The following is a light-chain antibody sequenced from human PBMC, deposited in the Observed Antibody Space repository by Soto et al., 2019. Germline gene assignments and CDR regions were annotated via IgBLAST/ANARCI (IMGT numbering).Light chain of an antibody. CDR3: LQDYNYPRT. V-gene: IGKV1-6*01. Sequence: AIQMTQSPSSLSASVGDRVTITCRASQGIRNALGWYQQKPGKAPKLLIYAASSLQSGAPSRFSGSGPGTDFTLTISGLHPEDFATYYCLQDYNYPRTFGQGTKVDIK. CDR1: QGIRNA. CDR2: AAS. J-gene: IGKJ1*01.